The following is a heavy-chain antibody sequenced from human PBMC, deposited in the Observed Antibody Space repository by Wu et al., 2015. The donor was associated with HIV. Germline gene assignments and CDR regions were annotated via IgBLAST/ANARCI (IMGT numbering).Heavy chain of an antibody. CDR3: ARGLDWGYGWYFDL. V-gene: IGHV1-2*02. Sequence: QVHLVQFGGEVKKPGSSVKVTCKASGDGFTSYAVSWVRQAPGQGLEWMGGINPNTGGTSYAQKFQGRVTMTRDTSISTSYMEVRRLRSDDTAVYYCARGLDWGYGWYFDLWGRGTLVTVSS. J-gene: IGHJ2*01. CDR1: GDGFTSYA. CDR2: INPNTGGT. D-gene: IGHD3/OR15-3a*01.